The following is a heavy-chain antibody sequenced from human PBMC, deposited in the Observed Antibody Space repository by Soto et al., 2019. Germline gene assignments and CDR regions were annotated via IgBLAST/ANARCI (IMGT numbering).Heavy chain of an antibody. V-gene: IGHV3-48*03. CDR1: GFTFSSYE. D-gene: IGHD4-17*01. CDR3: ARGVGWGNLVYGGNSGDDAFDI. Sequence: GGSLRLSCAASGFTFSSYEMNWVRQAPGKGLEWVSYISSSGSTIYYADSVKGRFTISRDNAKNSLYLQMNSLRAEDTAVYYCARGVGWGNLVYGGNSGDDAFDIWGQGTMVTVSS. J-gene: IGHJ3*02. CDR2: ISSSGSTI.